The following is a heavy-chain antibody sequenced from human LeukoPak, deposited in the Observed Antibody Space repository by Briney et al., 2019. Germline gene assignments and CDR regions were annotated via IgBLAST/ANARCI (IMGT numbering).Heavy chain of an antibody. Sequence: GGSLRLSCAAAGFTFSDYGMNWVRQAPGKGLEWVSGISGSGISTYYADSVKGRFTISRDNSKNTLYLQMNSLRPEDTAVYYCARRGAVAGTLDYWGQGTLVTVSS. V-gene: IGHV3-23*01. CDR3: ARRGAVAGTLDY. J-gene: IGHJ4*02. CDR1: GFTFSDYG. CDR2: ISGSGIST. D-gene: IGHD6-19*01.